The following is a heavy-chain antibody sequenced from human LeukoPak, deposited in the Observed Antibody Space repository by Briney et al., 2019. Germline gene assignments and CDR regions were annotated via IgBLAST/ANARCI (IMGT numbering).Heavy chain of an antibody. CDR1: GGSISGYY. CDR2: IHYSGRT. CDR3: AAGAARPDYFDY. D-gene: IGHD6-6*01. Sequence: SETLSLTCTVSGGSISGYYWNWIRNPQAPGLELIGYIHYSGRTNYNPSLRSRVTMSVDTSKNQFSLNLSSVTTADTAVYYCAAGAARPDYFDYWGQGTLVTVSS. J-gene: IGHJ4*02. V-gene: IGHV4-59*01.